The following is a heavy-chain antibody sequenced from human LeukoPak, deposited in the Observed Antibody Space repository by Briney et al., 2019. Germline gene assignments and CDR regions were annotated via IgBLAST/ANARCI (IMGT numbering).Heavy chain of an antibody. J-gene: IGHJ4*02. CDR1: GYTFTGYY. CDR3: ARGSHRRTMIVVVDRGY. V-gene: IGHV1-2*02. CDR2: INPNSGGT. D-gene: IGHD3-22*01. Sequence: GASVKVSCKASGYTFTGYYMHWVRQAPGQGLEWMGWINPNSGGTNYAQKFQGRVTMTRDTSISTAYMELSRLRSDDTAVYYCARGSHRRTMIVVVDRGYWGQGTLVTVSS.